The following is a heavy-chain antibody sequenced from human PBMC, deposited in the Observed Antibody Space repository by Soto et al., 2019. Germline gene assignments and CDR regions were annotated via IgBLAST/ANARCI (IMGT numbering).Heavy chain of an antibody. Sequence: QVQLVQSGAVVKKPGSSVKVSCKASGGTFLSYTLSWVRQAPGQGLEWMGRVIPILGMTNYAQRFQGRVTITADQSTSTAYMELNSLRSEDTAVYFCLTPMTQERSFDFWGQGTSVTVST. CDR3: LTPMTQERSFDF. CDR1: GGTFLSYT. CDR2: VIPILGMT. D-gene: IGHD4-17*01. V-gene: IGHV1-69*02. J-gene: IGHJ4*02.